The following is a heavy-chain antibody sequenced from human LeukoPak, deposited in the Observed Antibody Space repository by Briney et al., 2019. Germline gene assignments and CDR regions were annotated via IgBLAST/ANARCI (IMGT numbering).Heavy chain of an antibody. CDR1: GFTFSSYS. D-gene: IGHD3-10*01. CDR3: ARETTYYYGSGGMDV. Sequence: GGSLRLSCAASGFTFSSYSMKWVRQAPGKGLEWGSYISSSSSTIYYADSAKRRFTISRDNAKNSLYLQMSSLRAEDTAVYYCARETTYYYGSGGMDVWGKGTTVTVSS. CDR2: ISSSSSTI. V-gene: IGHV3-48*01. J-gene: IGHJ6*03.